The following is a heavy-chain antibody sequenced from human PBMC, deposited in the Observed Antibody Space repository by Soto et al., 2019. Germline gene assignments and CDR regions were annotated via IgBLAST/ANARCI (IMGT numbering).Heavy chain of an antibody. J-gene: IGHJ5*02. CDR2: IYYSGST. CDR1: GGSISSGGYY. Sequence: QVQLQESGPGLVKPSQTLSLTCTVSGGSISSGGYYWSWIRQHPGKGREWIGYIYYSGSTYYNPSLKSRVTISVDPSKNQFSLKLSSVTAADTAVYYCARTVVVPAAIWPFDPWGQGTLVTVSS. CDR3: ARTVVVPAAIWPFDP. V-gene: IGHV4-31*03. D-gene: IGHD2-2*02.